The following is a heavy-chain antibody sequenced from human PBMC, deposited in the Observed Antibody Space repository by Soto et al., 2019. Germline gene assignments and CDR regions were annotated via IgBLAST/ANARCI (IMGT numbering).Heavy chain of an antibody. D-gene: IGHD6-19*01. CDR2: ITLRGGTT. J-gene: IGHJ4*02. V-gene: IGHV1-46*02. Sequence: QVQLMQSGAEVRKPGASVRLSCETSGYNFNQYYIHWVRQAPGQGLEWMGIITLRGGTTEYAHKFRGRVTVTGDTATKTAYMELRSLRSEDTAMYFCARGPEGSDVPRWDYWGQGTLVTVSS. CDR3: ARGPEGSDVPRWDY. CDR1: GYNFNQYY.